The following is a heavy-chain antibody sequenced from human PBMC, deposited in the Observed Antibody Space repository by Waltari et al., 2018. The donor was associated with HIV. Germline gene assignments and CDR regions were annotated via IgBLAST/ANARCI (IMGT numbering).Heavy chain of an antibody. Sequence: QVLLVESRGGVVQPRRSLRLPCSAPGCTHSSNGLHWLRQAPGKGRDGVAVISYDGSNKYYADSVKGRLTISRDNSKNTLYLQMNSLRAEDTAVYYCAKDRQKIGYYDILTGYLDYWGQGTLVTVSS. J-gene: IGHJ4*02. CDR1: GCTHSSNG. CDR2: ISYDGSNK. V-gene: IGHV3-30*18. D-gene: IGHD3-9*01. CDR3: AKDRQKIGYYDILTGYLDY.